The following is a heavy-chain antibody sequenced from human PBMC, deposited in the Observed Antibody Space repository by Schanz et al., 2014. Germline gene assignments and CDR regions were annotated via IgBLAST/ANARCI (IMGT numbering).Heavy chain of an antibody. CDR3: ARVELSVYYYAMDV. CDR1: GFTFSSYN. CDR2: ISPSSSYI. J-gene: IGHJ6*02. D-gene: IGHD2-15*01. V-gene: IGHV3-21*02. Sequence: EVQLVESGGGLVRPGDSLRLSCAASGFTFSSYNINWVRQAPGKGLEYISSISPSSSYIYYADSVKGRFTISRDNAKNSLYLQMNSLRAEDAAVYYCARVELSVYYYAMDVWGQETTVTVSS.